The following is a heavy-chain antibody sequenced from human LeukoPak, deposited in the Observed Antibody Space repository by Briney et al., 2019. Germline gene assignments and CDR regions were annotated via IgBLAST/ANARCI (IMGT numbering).Heavy chain of an antibody. CDR2: IRYDGSNK. CDR3: AKDRYPYYYDSSGYYPLDY. V-gene: IGHV3-30*02. Sequence: PGGSLRLSCAASGFTFSSYGMHRVRQAPGKGLEWVAFIRYDGSNKYYADSVKGRFTISRDNSKNTLYLQMNSLRAEDAAVYYCAKDRYPYYYDSSGYYPLDYWGQGTLVTVSS. D-gene: IGHD3-22*01. J-gene: IGHJ4*02. CDR1: GFTFSSYG.